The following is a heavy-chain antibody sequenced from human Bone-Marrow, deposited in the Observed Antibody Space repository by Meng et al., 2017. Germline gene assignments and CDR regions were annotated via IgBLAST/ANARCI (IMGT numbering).Heavy chain of an antibody. V-gene: IGHV3-30*07. Sequence: VQLVESGGGVVQHGRSLRLSCAASGFTFSSYAMHWVRQAPGKGLEWVAVISYNGSNKYYADSVKGRFTISRDNSKNTLYLQMNSLRAEDTAVYYCARDGDYWGQGTLVTVSS. CDR3: ARDGDY. CDR2: ISYNGSNK. CDR1: GFTFSSYA. J-gene: IGHJ4*02.